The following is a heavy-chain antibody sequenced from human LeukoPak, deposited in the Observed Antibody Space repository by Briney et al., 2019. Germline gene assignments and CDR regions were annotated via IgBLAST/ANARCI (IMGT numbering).Heavy chain of an antibody. CDR2: ISTSSGTI. CDR3: ARDSVTARPDF. CDR1: GFTFNTYD. V-gene: IGHV3-48*01. D-gene: IGHD6-6*01. Sequence: GRSLRLSCAASGFTFNTYDMTWVRQAPGKGLECISYISTSSGTIYYADSVKGRFTISRDNAKNSLYLQMNSLRAEDTAVYYCARDSVTARPDFWGQGTLVTVSS. J-gene: IGHJ4*02.